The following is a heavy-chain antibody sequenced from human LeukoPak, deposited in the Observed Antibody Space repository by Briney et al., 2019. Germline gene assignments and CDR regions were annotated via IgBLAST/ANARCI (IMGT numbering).Heavy chain of an antibody. CDR2: ISYDGSNK. V-gene: IGHV3-30*18. J-gene: IGHJ4*02. D-gene: IGHD3-10*01. Sequence: PGGSLRLSCAASGFTFSSYGMHWVRQAPGKGLEWVAVISYDGSNKYYADSVKGRFTISRDNSKNTLYLQMNSLRAEDTAVYHCVKGGGSGGQGRLDYWGQGSLVTVSS. CDR1: GFTFSSYG. CDR3: VKGGGSGGQGRLDY.